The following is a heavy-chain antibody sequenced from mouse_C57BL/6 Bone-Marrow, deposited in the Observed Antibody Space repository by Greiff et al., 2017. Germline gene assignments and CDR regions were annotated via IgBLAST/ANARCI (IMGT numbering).Heavy chain of an antibody. CDR2: ISDGGSYT. V-gene: IGHV5-4*01. CDR3: AREGRVYYFDY. CDR1: GFTFSSYA. Sequence: EVTLQESGGGLVKPGGSLKLSCAASGFTFSSYAMSWVRQTPEKRLEWVATISDGGSYTYYPHNVKGRFTISRDNAKNNLYLQVSHLKSEDTAMDYCAREGRVYYFDYWGQGTTLTVSS. J-gene: IGHJ2*01.